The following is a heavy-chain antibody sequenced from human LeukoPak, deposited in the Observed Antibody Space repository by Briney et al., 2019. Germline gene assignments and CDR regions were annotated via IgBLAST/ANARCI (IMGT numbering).Heavy chain of an antibody. CDR3: AGDRSYYDSSGLGDY. D-gene: IGHD3-22*01. CDR2: ISAYNGNT. CDR1: GYTFTSYG. J-gene: IGHJ4*02. Sequence: ASVKVSCKASGYTFTSYGISWVRQAPGQGLEWMGWISAYNGNTNYAQKLQGRVTMTTDTSTSTAYMELRSLRSDDTAVYYCAGDRSYYDSSGLGDYWGQGTLVTVSS. V-gene: IGHV1-18*01.